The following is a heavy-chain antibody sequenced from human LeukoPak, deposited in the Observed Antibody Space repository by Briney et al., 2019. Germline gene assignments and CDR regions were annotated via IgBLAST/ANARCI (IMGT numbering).Heavy chain of an antibody. CDR1: GYTLTSYG. Sequence: WGSVKVSCKASGYTLTSYGISWVRHAPGQGLKPMGCISSYNGNTNYAQKLQGRVTMTTDTSTSTAYMELRSLRSDDTAVYYCARVSLRKRSWRKDYYYYGMDVWGQGTTVTVSS. CDR2: ISSYNGNT. CDR3: ARVSLRKRSWRKDYYYYGMDV. D-gene: IGHD6-13*01. V-gene: IGHV1-18*01. J-gene: IGHJ6*02.